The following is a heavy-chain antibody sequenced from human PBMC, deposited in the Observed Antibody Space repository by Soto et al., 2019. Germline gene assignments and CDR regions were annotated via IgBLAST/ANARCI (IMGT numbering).Heavy chain of an antibody. Sequence: QVQLQESGPGLVKPSETPSLTCTVSGDSISKYYCSWIRQSPGKGLEWIGYIYYSGSTNYNPSLKSRVTISIDKSKNQFSLKLTSVTAADTAVYYCAKANSGYGSFDHWGQGMLVTVSS. CDR1: GDSISKYY. D-gene: IGHD5-12*01. CDR2: IYYSGST. CDR3: AKANSGYGSFDH. J-gene: IGHJ4*02. V-gene: IGHV4-59*01.